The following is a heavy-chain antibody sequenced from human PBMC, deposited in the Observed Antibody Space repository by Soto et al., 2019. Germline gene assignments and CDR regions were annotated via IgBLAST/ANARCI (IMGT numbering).Heavy chain of an antibody. CDR3: AHSRNLITEDAQVGDFDY. CDR2: SYWDDDE. D-gene: IGHD1-26*01. CDR1: GFSLTTDGEG. Sequence: QITLKESGPTLVKSTQTLTLTCTFSGFSLTTDGEGVGWVRQSPGEALEWLALSYWDDDERYSPSLKTRLTITKDISRNQVVLVMTSMEPVDTGTYCCAHSRNLITEDAQVGDFDYWGQGT. V-gene: IGHV2-5*02. J-gene: IGHJ4*02.